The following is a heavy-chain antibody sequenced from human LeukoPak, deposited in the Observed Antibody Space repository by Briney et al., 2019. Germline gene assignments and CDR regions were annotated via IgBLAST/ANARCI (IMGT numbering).Heavy chain of an antibody. CDR1: GGSISSSY. J-gene: IGHJ2*01. Sequence: PSETLSLTCTVSGGSISSSYWSWIRQPPGKGLEWIGYIYYSGSTNYNPSLKSRVTISVDTSKNQFSLKLSSVTAADTAVYYCARRPDSTQSLDWYFDLWGRGTLVTVSS. CDR3: ARRPDSTQSLDWYFDL. D-gene: IGHD3-3*01. CDR2: IYYSGST. V-gene: IGHV4-59*08.